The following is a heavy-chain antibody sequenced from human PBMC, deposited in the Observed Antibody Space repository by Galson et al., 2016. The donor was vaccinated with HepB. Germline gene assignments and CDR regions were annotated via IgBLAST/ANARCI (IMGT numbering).Heavy chain of an antibody. J-gene: IGHJ6*02. V-gene: IGHV1-3*01. CDR3: ARGHIVATVDYYYYGLDV. CDR2: INAANGDT. Sequence: QSGAEVKKPGESLKISCKGSGYTFTTYAMYWVRQAPGQRLEWMGWINAANGDTKYSQKLQGRGTITWDTSANTAYMELSSLRSEDTAVYYCARGHIVATVDYYYYGLDVWGQGTTVTVSS. D-gene: IGHD5-12*01. CDR1: GYTFTTYA.